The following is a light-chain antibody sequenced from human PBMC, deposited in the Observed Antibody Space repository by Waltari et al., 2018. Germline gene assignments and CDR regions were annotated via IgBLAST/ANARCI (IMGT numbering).Light chain of an antibody. J-gene: IGKJ2*01. V-gene: IGKV4-1*01. CDR2: WAS. CDR1: QSVLYSSNNKSY. Sequence: DIVMTHSPDSLSVSLGESATINCKPTQSVLYSSNNKSYLAWYQQKPGQPPKLLIYWASTRESGVPDRFSGSGSGTDFTLTISSLQAEDVAVYYCQQYYSTPYTFGQGTKLEIK. CDR3: QQYYSTPYT.